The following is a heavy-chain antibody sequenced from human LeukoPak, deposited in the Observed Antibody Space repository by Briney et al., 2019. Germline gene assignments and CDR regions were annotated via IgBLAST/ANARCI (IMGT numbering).Heavy chain of an antibody. CDR3: ARLASAWNFDY. D-gene: IGHD6-19*01. J-gene: IGHJ4*02. CDR2: FSPGDSDS. Sequence: HGESLKISCKGSGYSFSTYWIAWVRQMPGKDLEWMGIFSPGDSDSRYSPSFQGQVTISADKSISTVYLQWSSLKASDTAMYYCARLASAWNFDYWGQGTLVTVSS. V-gene: IGHV5-51*01. CDR1: GYSFSTYW.